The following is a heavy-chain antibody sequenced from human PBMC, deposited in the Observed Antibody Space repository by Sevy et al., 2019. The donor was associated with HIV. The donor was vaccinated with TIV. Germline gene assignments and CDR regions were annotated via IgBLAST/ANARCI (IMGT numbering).Heavy chain of an antibody. Sequence: RLSCAASGFTFSSYGMHGVRQAPGKWLEWVAVIWYDGSNKYYADSVKGRFTISRDNSKNTLYLQMNSLRAEDTAVYYCARKGKQQLAIDYWGQGTLVTVSS. CDR1: GFTFSSYG. D-gene: IGHD6-13*01. CDR3: ARKGKQQLAIDY. J-gene: IGHJ4*02. V-gene: IGHV3-33*01. CDR2: IWYDGSNK.